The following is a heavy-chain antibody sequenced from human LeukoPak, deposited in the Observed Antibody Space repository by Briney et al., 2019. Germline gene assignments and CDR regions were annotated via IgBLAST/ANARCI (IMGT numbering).Heavy chain of an antibody. CDR2: INHSGST. J-gene: IGHJ4*02. D-gene: IGHD2-21*02. Sequence: SETLSLTCAVYGGSFSGYYWSWIRQPPGKGLEWIGEINHSGSTNYNPSLKSRVTISVDTSKNQFSLKLSSVTAADTAVYYCARGPDARWGPRVEDYWGQGTLVTVPS. V-gene: IGHV4-34*01. CDR1: GGSFSGYY. CDR3: ARGPDARWGPRVEDY.